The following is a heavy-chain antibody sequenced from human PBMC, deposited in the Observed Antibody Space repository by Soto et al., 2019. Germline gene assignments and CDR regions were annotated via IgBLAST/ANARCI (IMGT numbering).Heavy chain of an antibody. Sequence: SVKVSCKASGGTFSSYAISWVRQAPGQGLEWMGGIIPIFGTANYAQKFQGRVTMTRDTSTSTVYMELSSLRSEDTAVYYCARDYDFWSGYLGYYYYYGMDVWGQGTTVTVSS. D-gene: IGHD3-3*01. CDR3: ARDYDFWSGYLGYYYYYGMDV. J-gene: IGHJ6*02. V-gene: IGHV1-69*05. CDR1: GGTFSSYA. CDR2: IIPIFGTA.